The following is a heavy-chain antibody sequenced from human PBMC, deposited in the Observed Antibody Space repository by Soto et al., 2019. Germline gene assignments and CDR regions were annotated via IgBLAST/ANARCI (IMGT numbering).Heavy chain of an antibody. CDR3: ARDKGYCSGASCPDFYY. Sequence: QVQLVQSGAEVKKPGSSVKVSCTASGGTLSSYTFSWVRQAPGQGLEWMGRIIPHLGITNYAQKFQGRITIIVDKSTSTAYMELSSLRSEDTAVYYCARDKGYCSGASCPDFYYWGQGTLVTVSS. CDR1: GGTLSSYT. CDR2: IIPHLGIT. D-gene: IGHD2-15*01. V-gene: IGHV1-69*08. J-gene: IGHJ4*02.